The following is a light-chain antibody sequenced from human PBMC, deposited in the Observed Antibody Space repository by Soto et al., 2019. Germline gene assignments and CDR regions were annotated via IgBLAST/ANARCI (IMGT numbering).Light chain of an antibody. CDR2: DAS. J-gene: IGKJ4*02. Sequence: EIHMTHSPSTLSASVRERATISSRASQNIFTYLAWYQQKPGKAPKLLIFDASTLQSGVPPRFSGSGSGTEFTLTISSLQPDDFATYYCQQLESYPSTFGGGTKVDIK. V-gene: IGKV1-5*01. CDR1: QNIFTY. CDR3: QQLESYPST.